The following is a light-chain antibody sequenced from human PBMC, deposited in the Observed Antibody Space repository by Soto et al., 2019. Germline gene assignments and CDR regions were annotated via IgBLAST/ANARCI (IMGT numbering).Light chain of an antibody. CDR1: QSVSSSY. Sequence: EIVLTQSPGSLSLSPGERATLSCRASQSVSSSYLAWYQQKPGQAPRLLIYAASNRATGIPDRFSGSGSGTDFTLTISSLEPEDFAVYYCQQYCSSPLYTFGQGTKLEIK. J-gene: IGKJ2*01. V-gene: IGKV3-20*01. CDR2: AAS. CDR3: QQYCSSPLYT.